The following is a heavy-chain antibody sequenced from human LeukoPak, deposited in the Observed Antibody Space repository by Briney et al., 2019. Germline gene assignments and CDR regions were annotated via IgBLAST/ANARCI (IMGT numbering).Heavy chain of an antibody. V-gene: IGHV4-59*01. J-gene: IGHJ4*02. Sequence: SETLSLTCTVSGGSISSYYWSWIRQPPGKGLEWIGYIHYSGSTNYNPSLKSRVTISVDTSKNQFSLKLSSVTAADTAVYYCARSNSYGIFDYWGQGTLVTVSS. CDR3: ARSNSYGIFDY. CDR1: GGSISSYY. D-gene: IGHD5-18*01. CDR2: IHYSGST.